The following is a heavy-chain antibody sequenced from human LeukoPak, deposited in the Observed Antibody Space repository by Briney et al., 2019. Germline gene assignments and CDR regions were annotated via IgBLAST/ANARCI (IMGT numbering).Heavy chain of an antibody. J-gene: IGHJ6*02. D-gene: IGHD3-3*02. CDR1: GFTFSSYG. CDR2: IWYDGSNK. Sequence: GGSLRLSCAASGFTFSSYGMHRARQAPGKGLEWVAVIWYDGSNKYYADSVKGRFTISRDNSKNTLYLQMNSLRAEDTAVYYCAREWHSYYYGMDVWGQGTTVTVSS. CDR3: AREWHSYYYGMDV. V-gene: IGHV3-33*01.